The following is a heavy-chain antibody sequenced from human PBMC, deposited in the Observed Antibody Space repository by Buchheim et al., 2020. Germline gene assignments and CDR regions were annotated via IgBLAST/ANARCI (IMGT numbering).Heavy chain of an antibody. V-gene: IGHV3-23*01. CDR2: MSGSDGNT. Sequence: EVQLLESGGGLVQPGGSLRLSCAASGFTFSNYAMSWVRQAPGKGLQWVSGMSGSDGNTYYPESVKGRFTISRDNSKNTLYLQMNSLRAEDTAVYYCARSGSVTIFGMVVNDYYYGMDVWGQGTT. J-gene: IGHJ6*02. CDR1: GFTFSNYA. CDR3: ARSGSVTIFGMVVNDYYYGMDV. D-gene: IGHD3-3*01.